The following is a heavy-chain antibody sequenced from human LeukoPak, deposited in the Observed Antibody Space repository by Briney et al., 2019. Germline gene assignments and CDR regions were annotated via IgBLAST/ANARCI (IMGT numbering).Heavy chain of an antibody. J-gene: IGHJ5*02. CDR2: IYHSGST. CDR1: GYSISSGYY. D-gene: IGHD3-10*01. CDR3: ARARAVSMVRGVITNNWFDP. Sequence: PSETLSLTCAVSGYSISSGYYWGWLRQPPGKGLEWIGSIYHSGSTYYNPSLKSRVTISVDTSKNQFSLKLSSVTAADTAVYYCARARAVSMVRGVITNNWFDPWGQGTLVTVSS. V-gene: IGHV4-38-2*01.